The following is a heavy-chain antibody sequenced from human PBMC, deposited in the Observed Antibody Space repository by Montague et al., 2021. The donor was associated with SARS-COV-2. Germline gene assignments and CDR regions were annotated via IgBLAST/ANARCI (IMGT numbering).Heavy chain of an antibody. V-gene: IGHV4-39*01. Sequence: SETLSLTCTVSGGSISSSSYYWGWIRQPPGKGLEWIGSIYYSRSTYYNPSLKSRVTISVDTSKNQFSLKLSSVTAADTAVYYCATYYDILTGYYIDAFDIWGQGTMVTVSS. CDR2: IYYSRST. J-gene: IGHJ3*02. D-gene: IGHD3-9*01. CDR3: ATYYDILTGYYIDAFDI. CDR1: GGSISSSSYY.